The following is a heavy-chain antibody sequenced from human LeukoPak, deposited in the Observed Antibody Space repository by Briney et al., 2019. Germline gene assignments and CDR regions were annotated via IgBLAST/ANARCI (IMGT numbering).Heavy chain of an antibody. Sequence: GGSLRLSCAASGFTFSSYAMSWVRQAPGKGLEWASAISGSGGSTYYADSVKGRFTISRDNSKNTLYLQMNSLRAEDTAVYYCANPYYDILTGYSSRYYYGMDVWGQGTTVTVSS. CDR2: ISGSGGST. CDR3: ANPYYDILTGYSSRYYYGMDV. V-gene: IGHV3-23*01. CDR1: GFTFSSYA. D-gene: IGHD3-9*01. J-gene: IGHJ6*02.